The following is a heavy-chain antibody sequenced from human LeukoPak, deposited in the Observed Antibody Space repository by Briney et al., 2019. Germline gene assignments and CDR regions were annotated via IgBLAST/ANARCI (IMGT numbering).Heavy chain of an antibody. Sequence: PSETLSLTCTVYDYGGSSVGYYWSWIRQPPGKGLEWIAEVNHSGSTNYNPSLESRVTMSVDTSKKQFSLKLSSVTAADTAVYYCARRIAAAKDAFDIWGQGTMVTVSS. D-gene: IGHD6-13*01. J-gene: IGHJ3*02. CDR3: ARRIAAAKDAFDI. V-gene: IGHV4-34*01. CDR1: DYGGSSVGYY. CDR2: VNHSGST.